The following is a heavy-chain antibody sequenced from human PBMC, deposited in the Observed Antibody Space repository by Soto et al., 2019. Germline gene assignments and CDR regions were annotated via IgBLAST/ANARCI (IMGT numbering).Heavy chain of an antibody. Sequence: QVQLVQSGAEVKKPGSSVKVSCKASGGTFGNYGISWVRQAPGQGLEWMGGILPRLGLTKSAQRFQGRVTFTADESTSTAYMELSSLRSDDSAVFYCARDRYYGDTGLYYESADWGQGTLVTVPS. D-gene: IGHD3-22*01. CDR2: ILPRLGLT. V-gene: IGHV1-69*01. CDR3: ARDRYYGDTGLYYESAD. J-gene: IGHJ4*02. CDR1: GGTFGNYG.